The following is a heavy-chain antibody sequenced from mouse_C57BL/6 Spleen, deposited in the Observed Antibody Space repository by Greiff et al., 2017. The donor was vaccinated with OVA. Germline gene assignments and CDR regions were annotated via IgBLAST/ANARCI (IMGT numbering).Heavy chain of an antibody. CDR2: ISSGSSTI. D-gene: IGHD1-1*01. J-gene: IGHJ2*01. CDR1: GFTFSDYG. Sequence: DVKLVESGGGLVKPGGSLKLSCAASGFTFSDYGMHWVRQAPEKGLEWVAYISSGSSTIYYADTVKGRFTISRDNAKNTLFLQMTSLRSEDTAMYYWARRATVVAWYFDYWGQGTTLTVSS. V-gene: IGHV5-17*01. CDR3: ARRATVVAWYFDY.